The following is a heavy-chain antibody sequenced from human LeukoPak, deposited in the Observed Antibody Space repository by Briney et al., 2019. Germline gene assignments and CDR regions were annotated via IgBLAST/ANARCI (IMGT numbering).Heavy chain of an antibody. Sequence: GESLKISCKGSGYSFTSYWIGWVRQMPGKGLEWMGIIYPGDSDTRYSPPFQGQVTISADKSISTAYLQRSSLKASDTAMYYCARHRRDIVATIHGKRGYYFDYWGQGTLVTVSS. CDR2: IYPGDSDT. V-gene: IGHV5-51*01. CDR3: ARHRRDIVATIHGKRGYYFDY. D-gene: IGHD5-12*01. J-gene: IGHJ4*02. CDR1: GYSFTSYW.